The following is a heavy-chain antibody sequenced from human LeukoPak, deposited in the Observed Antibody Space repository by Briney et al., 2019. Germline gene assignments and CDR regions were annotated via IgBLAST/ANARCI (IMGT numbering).Heavy chain of an antibody. V-gene: IGHV1-2*06. CDR2: INPSSGGT. D-gene: IGHD3-10*01. CDR1: GYTFTGYY. CDR3: ARGPSGSDY. J-gene: IGHJ4*02. Sequence: ASVKVPCKVSGYTFTGYYLHWLRQAPGQGLEWMGRINPSSGGTNYAQKFQGRVTMTRDTSINTAYMDLSSLRSDDTAVYYCARGPSGSDYWGQGTLVTVSS.